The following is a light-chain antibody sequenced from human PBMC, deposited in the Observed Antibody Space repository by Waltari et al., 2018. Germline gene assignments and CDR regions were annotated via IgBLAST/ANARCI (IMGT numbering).Light chain of an antibody. V-gene: IGKV1-39*01. CDR3: QQGNSNPPWT. J-gene: IGKJ1*01. Sequence: DIQMSQSTSSLSASVGARVTITCRASQGISSYLNWYQQKPGKAPKLLIYYANSLASGVPSRFSGSGSGTEFTLTISSLQPEDFATYYCQQGNSNPPWTFGQGTKVEIK. CDR1: QGISSY. CDR2: YAN.